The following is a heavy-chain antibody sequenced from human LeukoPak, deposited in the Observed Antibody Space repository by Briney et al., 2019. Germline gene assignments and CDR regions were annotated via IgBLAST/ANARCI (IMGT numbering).Heavy chain of an antibody. D-gene: IGHD4-17*01. CDR2: ISSSGSTI. V-gene: IGHV3-11*04. Sequence: GGSLRLSCAASGFTFSDYYMSWIRQAPGKGLEWVSYISSSGSTIYYADSVKGRFTISSDNAKNSMYLQMNSLRAEDTAVYYCARDYYGDYYFDYWGQGTLVTVSS. CDR3: ARDYYGDYYFDY. J-gene: IGHJ4*02. CDR1: GFTFSDYY.